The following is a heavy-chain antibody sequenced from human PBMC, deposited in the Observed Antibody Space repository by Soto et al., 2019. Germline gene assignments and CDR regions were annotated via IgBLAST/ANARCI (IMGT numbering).Heavy chain of an antibody. D-gene: IGHD3-3*01. CDR2: INAGNGNT. V-gene: IGHV1-3*01. CDR3: ARCWSGYSWPFDY. J-gene: IGHJ4*02. Sequence: ASVKVSCKASGYTFTSYAMHWVRQAPGQRLEWMGWINAGNGNTKYSQKFQGRVTITRDTSASTAYMELSSLRSEDAAVYYCARCWSGYSWPFDYWGQGTLVTVSS. CDR1: GYTFTSYA.